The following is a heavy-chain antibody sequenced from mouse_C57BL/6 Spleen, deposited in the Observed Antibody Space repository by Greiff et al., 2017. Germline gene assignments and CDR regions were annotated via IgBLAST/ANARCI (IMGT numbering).Heavy chain of an antibody. CDR3: ARERFPYDYYFDY. D-gene: IGHD2-4*01. V-gene: IGHV5-4*01. J-gene: IGHJ2*01. CDR1: GFTFSSYA. CDR2: ISDGGSYT. Sequence: EVKLMESGGGLVKPGGSLKLSCAASGFTFSSYAMSWVRQTPEKRLEWVATISDGGSYTYYPDNVKGRFTISRDNAKNNLYLQMSHLKSEDTAMYYCARERFPYDYYFDYWGQGTTLTVSS.